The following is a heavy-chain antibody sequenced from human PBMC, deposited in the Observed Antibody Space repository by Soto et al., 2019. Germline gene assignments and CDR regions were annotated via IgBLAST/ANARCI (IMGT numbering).Heavy chain of an antibody. Sequence: PGGSLRLSCAASGFTFSSYWMHWVRQAPGKGLVWVSRINRDGSSTSYADSVKGRFTISRDNAKNTLYLQMNSLRAEDTAVYYCAREAAAAPYNWFDHWGQGTLVTVS. CDR1: GFTFSSYW. CDR2: INRDGSST. J-gene: IGHJ5*02. D-gene: IGHD2-2*01. CDR3: AREAAAAPYNWFDH. V-gene: IGHV3-74*01.